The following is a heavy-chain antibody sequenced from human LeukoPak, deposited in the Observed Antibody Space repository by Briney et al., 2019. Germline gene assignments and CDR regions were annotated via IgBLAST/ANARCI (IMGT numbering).Heavy chain of an antibody. CDR1: GYTFTSYG. CDR3: ATDSGIAVEYYYCGMDV. J-gene: IGHJ6*02. Sequence: ASVKVTCKASGYTFTSYGISWVRQAPGQGLEWMGWISAYNGNTNYAQKLQGRVTMTTDTSTSTAYMELSSLRSEDTAVYYCATDSGIAVEYYYCGMDVWGQGTTVTVSS. V-gene: IGHV1-18*01. CDR2: ISAYNGNT. D-gene: IGHD6-19*01.